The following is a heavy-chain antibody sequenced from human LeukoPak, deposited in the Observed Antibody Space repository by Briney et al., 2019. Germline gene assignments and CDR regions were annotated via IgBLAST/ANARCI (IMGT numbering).Heavy chain of an antibody. CDR2: FDPEDGET. V-gene: IGHV1-24*01. Sequence: ASVKVSCTVSGYTLTELSMHWVRQAPGKGLEWMGGFDPEDGETIYAQKFQGRVTMTEDTSTDTAYMELSSLRSEDTAVYYCATESPIVVVPAAIHARYWFDPWGQGTLVTVSS. D-gene: IGHD2-2*01. CDR1: GYTLTELS. J-gene: IGHJ5*02. CDR3: ATESPIVVVPAAIHARYWFDP.